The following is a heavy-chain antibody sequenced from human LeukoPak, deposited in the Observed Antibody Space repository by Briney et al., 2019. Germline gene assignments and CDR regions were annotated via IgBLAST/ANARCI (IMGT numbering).Heavy chain of an antibody. Sequence: PGGSLRLSCAASGFTFSSYSMNWVRQAPGKGLEWVSSISSSSSYIYYADSVKGRFTISRDNAKNSLYLQMNSLRAEDTAVYYCARDVSPDYYGVGMGGIDYWGQGTLVTVSS. CDR3: ARDVSPDYYGVGMGGIDY. J-gene: IGHJ4*02. CDR1: GFTFSSYS. D-gene: IGHD3-10*01. CDR2: ISSSSSYI. V-gene: IGHV3-21*01.